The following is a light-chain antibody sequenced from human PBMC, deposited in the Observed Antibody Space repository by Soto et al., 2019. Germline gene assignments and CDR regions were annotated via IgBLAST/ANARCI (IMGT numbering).Light chain of an antibody. Sequence: QSFLTQPASVSGSPGQSIPISCTGTSSDVGAYNYVSWFQQHPGKAPTLIISEVSNRPSGVSNRFSGSKSGNAASLTISGLQAEDEADYFCFSFTTDWTHVFGTGTKVTVL. CDR3: FSFTTDWTHV. CDR2: EVS. CDR1: SSDVGAYNY. V-gene: IGLV2-14*01. J-gene: IGLJ1*01.